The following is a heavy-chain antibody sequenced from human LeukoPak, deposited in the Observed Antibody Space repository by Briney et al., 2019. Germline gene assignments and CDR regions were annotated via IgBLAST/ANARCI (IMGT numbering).Heavy chain of an antibody. CDR2: INPGNTNT. V-gene: IGHV1-8*03. J-gene: IGHJ6*02. CDR3: ARSVDTAMVNYYYYGMDV. CDR1: GYSFNDYY. D-gene: IGHD5-18*01. Sequence: ASVKVSCETSGYSFNDYYINWVRQATGHGLEWMGWINPGNTNTGYAQKFQGRVTITRNTSISTAYMELSSLRSEDTAVYYCARSVDTAMVNYYYYGMDVWGQGTTVTVSS.